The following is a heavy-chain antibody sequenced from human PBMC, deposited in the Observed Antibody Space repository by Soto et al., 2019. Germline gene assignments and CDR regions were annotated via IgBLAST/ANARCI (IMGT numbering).Heavy chain of an antibody. V-gene: IGHV1-69*13. CDR3: ATQLTGDLDF. J-gene: IGHJ4*02. D-gene: IGHD7-27*01. CDR1: GGTLSTSA. CDR2: IIPVFGTP. Sequence: QVQLVQSGAEVRKPGSSVKVSCVASGGTLSTSAMNWVRQAPGQGLEWVGGIIPVFGTPTYAQSLQGRVTITVDVSTTTAYMELTRLRPEDTAVYYCATQLTGDLDFWGQGTLVIVSS.